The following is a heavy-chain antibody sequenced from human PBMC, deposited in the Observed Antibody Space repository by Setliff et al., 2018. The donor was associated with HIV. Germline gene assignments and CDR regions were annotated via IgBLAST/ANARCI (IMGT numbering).Heavy chain of an antibody. V-gene: IGHV3-74*01. CDR1: GFTFSSYW. D-gene: IGHD6-13*01. J-gene: IGHJ4*02. Sequence: GGSLRLSCAASGFTFSSYWMHWVRQAPGKGLVWVFGMNTDGSSTRYADSVKVRFTISRDNAKNMLYLRMISLSAADTALYYCGSDVHDAAADNWGRGTLVTVSS. CDR2: MNTDGSST. CDR3: GSDVHDAAADN.